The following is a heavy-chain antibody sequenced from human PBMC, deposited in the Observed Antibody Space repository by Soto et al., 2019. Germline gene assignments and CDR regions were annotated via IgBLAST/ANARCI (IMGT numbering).Heavy chain of an antibody. Sequence: SETLSLTCIVSGDSINSSTHYWAWSRQPPGKGLDWIGSIYYSGSTYYNPSLKSRVTISVDTSKNQFSLKLSSVTAADTAVYYCARRAPYSSGWSYFFDYWGQGTLVTVSS. D-gene: IGHD6-19*01. J-gene: IGHJ4*02. CDR3: ARRAPYSSGWSYFFDY. CDR2: IYYSGST. V-gene: IGHV4-39*01. CDR1: GDSINSSTHY.